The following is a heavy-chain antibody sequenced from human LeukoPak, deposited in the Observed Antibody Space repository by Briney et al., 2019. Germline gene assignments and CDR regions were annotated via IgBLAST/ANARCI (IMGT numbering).Heavy chain of an antibody. CDR2: INHSGST. Sequence: SETLSLTCAVYGGSFSGYYWSWIRQPPGKGLEWIGEINHSGSTNYNPSLKSRVTISVDTSKNQFSLKLSSVTAADTAVYYCARGGCSSTSCHPGANRFDPWGQGTLVTVSS. D-gene: IGHD2-2*01. J-gene: IGHJ5*02. CDR3: ARGGCSSTSCHPGANRFDP. V-gene: IGHV4-34*01. CDR1: GGSFSGYY.